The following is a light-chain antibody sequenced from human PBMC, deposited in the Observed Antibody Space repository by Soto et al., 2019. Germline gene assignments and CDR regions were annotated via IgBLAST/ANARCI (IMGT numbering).Light chain of an antibody. CDR1: QSLRSN. J-gene: IGKJ1*01. V-gene: IGKV3-15*01. Sequence: EIVMTQSPVTLSVSPGETVTLSCRASQSLRSNLAWYQQKPGQTPRLLIYSASIRAAATPARFSGSGAGTNFSLTIRSLQSEDFAVYYCQQHDKLPPAFGQGTKVDLK. CDR2: SAS. CDR3: QQHDKLPPA.